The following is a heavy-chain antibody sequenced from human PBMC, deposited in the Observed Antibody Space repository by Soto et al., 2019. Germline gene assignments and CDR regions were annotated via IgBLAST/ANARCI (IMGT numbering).Heavy chain of an antibody. J-gene: IGHJ4*02. CDR2: ISDDGASI. CDR1: GFSFSSFA. CDR3: ARQNSVQEWLHHFDQ. Sequence: GSLRLSCQASGFSFSSFAMNWVRQAPGRGLEWVSYISDDGASIYYADSLKGRFTISRDNAKNSLSLQMDNLRAEDTAVYYCARQNSVQEWLHHFDQWGLGNLVTVSP. V-gene: IGHV3-48*03. D-gene: IGHD5-18*01.